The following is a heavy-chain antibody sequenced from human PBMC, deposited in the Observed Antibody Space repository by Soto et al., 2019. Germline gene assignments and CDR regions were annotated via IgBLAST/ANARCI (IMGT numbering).Heavy chain of an antibody. CDR3: ASGYSTGWSYGMDV. D-gene: IGHD6-19*01. CDR1: GGTFSSIA. Sequence: SVQVSCKASGGTFSSIAINWVRQAPGQGLEWMGGIIPIFGPANYAQKFQGRVTITADESTSTAYMELSSLRSEDTAVYYCASGYSTGWSYGMDVWGQGTTVTVSS. V-gene: IGHV1-69*13. CDR2: IIPIFGPA. J-gene: IGHJ6*02.